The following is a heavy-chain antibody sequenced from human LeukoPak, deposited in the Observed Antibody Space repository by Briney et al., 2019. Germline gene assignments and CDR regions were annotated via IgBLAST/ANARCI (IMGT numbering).Heavy chain of an antibody. J-gene: IGHJ4*02. CDR2: NYYSGST. Sequence: SETLSLTCTVPGGSISSYYWSWIRQPPGKGLEWIGYNYYSGSTNYNPSLKSRVTISVDTSKNQFSLKLSSVTAADTAVYYCARHLGTSPPLDYWGQGTLVTVSS. CDR1: GGSISSYY. V-gene: IGHV4-59*08. CDR3: ARHLGTSPPLDY. D-gene: IGHD7-27*01.